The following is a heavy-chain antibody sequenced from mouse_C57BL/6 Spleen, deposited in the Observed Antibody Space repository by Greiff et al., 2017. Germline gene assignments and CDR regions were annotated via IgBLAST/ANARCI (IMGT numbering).Heavy chain of an antibody. J-gene: IGHJ2*01. CDR3: ARRRRALYYFDY. CDR1: GYTFTSYW. V-gene: IGHV1-59*01. CDR2: IDPSDSYT. D-gene: IGHD3-3*01. Sequence: VQLQQPGAELVRPGTSVKLSCKASGYTFTSYWMHWVKQRPGQGLEWIGVIDPSDSYTNYNQKFKGKATLTVDTSSSTAYMQLSSLTSEDSAVYYCARRRRALYYFDYWGQGTTLTVSS.